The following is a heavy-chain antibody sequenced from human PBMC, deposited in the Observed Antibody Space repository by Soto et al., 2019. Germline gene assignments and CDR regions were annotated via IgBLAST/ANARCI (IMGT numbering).Heavy chain of an antibody. CDR3: GCTTIFRGLSPPYLVY. D-gene: IGHD3-3*01. CDR2: ISYDGSNK. J-gene: IGHJ4*01. CDR1: GFTFSSYA. Sequence: GGSLRLSCAASGFTFSSYAMHWVRQAPGKGLEWVAVISYDGSNKYYADSVKGRFTISRDNAKNSLYLQMNSLRAEDTAVYYWGCTTIFRGLSPPYLVYWDQGTLLTTST. V-gene: IGHV3-30-3*01.